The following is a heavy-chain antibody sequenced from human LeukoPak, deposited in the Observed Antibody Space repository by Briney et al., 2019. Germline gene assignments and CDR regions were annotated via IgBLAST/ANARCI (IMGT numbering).Heavy chain of an antibody. CDR1: GYSFTSYW. CDR3: ARPRRDGYNFDAFDI. CDR2: IYPGDSDT. V-gene: IGHV5-51*01. J-gene: IGHJ3*02. Sequence: GESLKISCKGSGYSFTSYWIGWVRQMPGKGLELMGIIYPGDSDTRYSPSFQGQVTISADKSISTAYLQWSSLKASDTAMYYCARPRRDGYNFDAFDIWGQGTMVTVSS. D-gene: IGHD5-24*01.